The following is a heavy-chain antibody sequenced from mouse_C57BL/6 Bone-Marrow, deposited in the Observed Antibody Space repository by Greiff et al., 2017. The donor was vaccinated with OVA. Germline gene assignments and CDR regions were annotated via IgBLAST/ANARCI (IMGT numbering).Heavy chain of an antibody. CDR3: TRGYGYDDAMDY. V-gene: IGHV5-9-1*02. Sequence: LVESGEGLVKPGGSLKLSCAASGFTFSSYAMSWVRQTPEKRLEWVAYISSGGDYIYYADTVKGRFTISRANARNTLYLQMSRQKSEDTAMYYCTRGYGYDDAMDYWGQGTSVTVSS. CDR1: GFTFSSYA. D-gene: IGHD2-2*01. CDR2: ISSGGDYI. J-gene: IGHJ4*01.